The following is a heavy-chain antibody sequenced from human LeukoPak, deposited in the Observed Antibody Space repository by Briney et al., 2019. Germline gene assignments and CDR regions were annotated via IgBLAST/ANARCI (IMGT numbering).Heavy chain of an antibody. CDR1: GYTFTSYG. J-gene: IGHJ4*02. V-gene: IGHV1-18*01. CDR3: ARAAWASYDDSIGYYPNY. D-gene: IGHD3-22*01. Sequence: GASVKVSCKASGYTFTSYGISWVRQAPGQGLEWMGWISAYNGNTNYAQKLQGRVTMTTDASTSTAYMELRSLRSDDTAVYYCARAAWASYDDSIGYYPNYWGQGTLVTVSS. CDR2: ISAYNGNT.